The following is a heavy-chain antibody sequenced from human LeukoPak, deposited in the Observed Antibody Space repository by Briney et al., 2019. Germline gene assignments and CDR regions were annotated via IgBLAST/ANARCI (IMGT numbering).Heavy chain of an antibody. CDR3: AKGIVVVPAAPYYFDY. J-gene: IGHJ4*02. CDR2: ISGNGGSM. V-gene: IGHV3-23*01. D-gene: IGHD2-2*01. CDR1: GFTFNSYA. Sequence: GGSLRLSCAASGFTFNSYAMNWVRQAPGKGLEWVSTISGNGGSMYYADSVKGRFTISRDNSKNTLYLQMNSLRAEDTAVYYCAKGIVVVPAAPYYFDYWGQGTLVTVSS.